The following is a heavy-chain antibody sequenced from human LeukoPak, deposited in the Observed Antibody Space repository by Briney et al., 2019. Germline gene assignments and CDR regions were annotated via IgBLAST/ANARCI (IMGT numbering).Heavy chain of an antibody. CDR3: ARGPYDDSSGDCVV. Sequence: SATESLTCAVYGGSFRGYYWSWIRQPPGKGLEWIGEVTQRGSTNYNPSLNSRVTISLYTSKNQFSLKLSSVTAADTAVYYCARGPYDDSSGDCVVWGQGTPVTVSS. D-gene: IGHD3-22*01. CDR1: GGSFRGYY. J-gene: IGHJ4*02. CDR2: VTQRGST. V-gene: IGHV4-34*01.